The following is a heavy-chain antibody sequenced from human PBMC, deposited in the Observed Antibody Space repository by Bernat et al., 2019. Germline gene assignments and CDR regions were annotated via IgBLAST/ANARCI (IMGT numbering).Heavy chain of an antibody. CDR1: GFTFSSYA. CDR2: ISGSGGST. CDR3: AKFPPNNRGYFDLY. D-gene: IGHD3-22*01. Sequence: EVQLLESGGGLVQPGGSLRLSCAASGFTFSSYAMSWVRQAPGKGLEWVSAISGSGGSTYYADSVKGRFTISRDNSKNTLFLQMNSLRPEDTSVYYCAKFPPNNRGYFDLYWGQGTLVTVSS. J-gene: IGHJ4*02. V-gene: IGHV3-23*01.